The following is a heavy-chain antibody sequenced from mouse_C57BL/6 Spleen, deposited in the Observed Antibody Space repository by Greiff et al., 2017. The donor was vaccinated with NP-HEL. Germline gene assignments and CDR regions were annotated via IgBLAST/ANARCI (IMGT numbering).Heavy chain of an antibody. J-gene: IGHJ4*01. D-gene: IGHD4-1*01. Sequence: EVKLVESGGGLVKPGGSLKLSCAASGFTFSDYGMHWVRQAPEKGLEWVAYISSGSSTIYYADTVKGRFTISRDNAKNTLFLQMTSLRSEDTAMYYCAGLTGTNYAMDYWGQGTSVTVSS. CDR2: ISSGSSTI. CDR3: AGLTGTNYAMDY. CDR1: GFTFSDYG. V-gene: IGHV5-17*01.